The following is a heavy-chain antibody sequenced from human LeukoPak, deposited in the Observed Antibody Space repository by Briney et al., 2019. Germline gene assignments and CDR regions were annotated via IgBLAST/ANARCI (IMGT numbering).Heavy chain of an antibody. CDR3: ARSGGWLRPYYYYMDV. D-gene: IGHD5-12*01. Sequence: KPSETLSLTCAVYGGSFSGYYWSWIRQPPGKGLEWIGEINHSGSTNYNPSLKSRVTISVDTSKNQFSLKLSSVTAADTAVYYCARSGGWLRPYYYYMDVWGKGTTVTISS. CDR2: INHSGST. CDR1: GGSFSGYY. V-gene: IGHV4-34*01. J-gene: IGHJ6*03.